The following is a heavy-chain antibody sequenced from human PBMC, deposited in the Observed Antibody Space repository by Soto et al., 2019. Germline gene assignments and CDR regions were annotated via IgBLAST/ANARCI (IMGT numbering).Heavy chain of an antibody. Sequence: SETLSLTCTVSGGSISSGGYYWSWIRQHPGKGLEWIGYIYYSGSTYYNPSLKSRVTISVDTSKNQFSLKLSSVTAADTAVYYCARDTVYYYGSGRNWFDPWGQGTLVTLSS. CDR1: GGSISSGGYY. CDR2: IYYSGST. J-gene: IGHJ5*02. V-gene: IGHV4-31*03. CDR3: ARDTVYYYGSGRNWFDP. D-gene: IGHD3-10*01.